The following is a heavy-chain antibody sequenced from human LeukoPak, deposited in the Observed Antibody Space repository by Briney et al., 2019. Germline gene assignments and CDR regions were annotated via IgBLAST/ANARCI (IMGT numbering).Heavy chain of an antibody. CDR2: INHSGST. CDR1: GGSFSGYY. V-gene: IGHV4-34*01. D-gene: IGHD6-13*01. Sequence: SETLSLTCAVHGGSFSGYYWSWIRQPPGKGLEWIGEINHSGSTNYNPSLKSRVTISVDTSKNQFSLKLSSVTAADTAVYYCARDVASSSSVDYWGQGTLVTVSS. CDR3: ARDVASSSSVDY. J-gene: IGHJ4*02.